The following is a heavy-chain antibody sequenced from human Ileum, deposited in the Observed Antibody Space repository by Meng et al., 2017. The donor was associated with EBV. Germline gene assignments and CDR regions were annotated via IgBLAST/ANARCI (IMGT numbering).Heavy chain of an antibody. CDR3: TRGLDYATQGY. CDR2: IHPSGIT. D-gene: IGHD4-17*01. Sequence: QVQLQQWGAGLLKPSETLSLTCGVYGWSFSDYYWSWIRQSPGKGLEWIGEIHPSGITNYNPSLNSRVTISVDTSKNQFSLKLTSVTAADTAMYYCTRGLDYATQGYWGQGTLITVSS. J-gene: IGHJ4*02. CDR1: GWSFSDYY. V-gene: IGHV4-34*01.